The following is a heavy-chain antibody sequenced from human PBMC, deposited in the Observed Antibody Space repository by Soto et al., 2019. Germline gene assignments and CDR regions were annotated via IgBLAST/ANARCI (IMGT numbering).Heavy chain of an antibody. Sequence: QVQLQESGPGLVKPSQTLSLTCTVSGGSISSGGYYWTWIRQHPEKGLEWIGYIYYSGSTHYNPCLRSRATISADTSKNQSSLDLNFVTGADTAVYSGARYVGISFGELSTSANYYYGLDVWGQGTTVTVSS. V-gene: IGHV4-31*03. D-gene: IGHD3-10*01. J-gene: IGHJ6*02. CDR3: ARYVGISFGELSTSANYYYGLDV. CDR2: IYYSGST. CDR1: GGSISSGGYY.